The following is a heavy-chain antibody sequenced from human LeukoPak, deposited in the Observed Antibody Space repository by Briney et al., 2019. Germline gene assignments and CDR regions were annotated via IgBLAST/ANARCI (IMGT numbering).Heavy chain of an antibody. D-gene: IGHD2-15*01. CDR1: GYTFTGYY. Sequence: ASVKVSCKASGYTFTGYYMHWVRQAPGQGLEWMGWINPNSGGTNYAQEFQGRVTMTRDTSISTAYMELSRLRSDDTAVYYCARGAVVVVAATRSWWFDPWGQGTLVTVSS. CDR3: ARGAVVVVAATRSWWFDP. J-gene: IGHJ5*02. CDR2: INPNSGGT. V-gene: IGHV1-2*02.